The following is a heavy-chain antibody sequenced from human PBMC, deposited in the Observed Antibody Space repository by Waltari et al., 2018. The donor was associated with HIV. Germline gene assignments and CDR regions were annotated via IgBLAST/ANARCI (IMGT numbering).Heavy chain of an antibody. CDR1: GFTFSSYW. CDR3: ARAPYYYDSSGYYHLDY. Sequence: EVQLVESGGGLVQPGGSLRLSCAASGFTFSSYWMHWVRQAPGKGLVWVSSSSSDGRSTSYADSVKGRFTISRYNAKNTLYLQMNSLRAEDTAVYYCARAPYYYDSSGYYHLDYWGQGTLVTVSS. V-gene: IGHV3-74*01. CDR2: SSSDGRST. J-gene: IGHJ4*02. D-gene: IGHD3-22*01.